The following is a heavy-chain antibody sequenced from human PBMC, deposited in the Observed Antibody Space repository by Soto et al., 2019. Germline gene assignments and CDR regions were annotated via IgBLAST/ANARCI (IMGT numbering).Heavy chain of an antibody. D-gene: IGHD2-2*01. CDR1: GFTFSSYG. CDR3: AKDPVKFQYCSSNSCYALQVHYYNYMDV. Sequence: QVQLVESGGGVVQPGRSLRLSCAASGFTFSSYGMHWVRQAPGQGLEWVAVISYDGSNKYYADSVKGRFTISRDNSKNTLYLQMNSLRAEDTAVYSCAKDPVKFQYCSSNSCYALQVHYYNYMDVWGKGTTVTVSS. CDR2: ISYDGSNK. J-gene: IGHJ6*03. V-gene: IGHV3-30*18.